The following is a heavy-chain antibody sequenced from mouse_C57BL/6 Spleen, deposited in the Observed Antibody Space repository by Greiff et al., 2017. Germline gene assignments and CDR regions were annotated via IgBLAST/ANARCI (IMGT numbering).Heavy chain of an antibody. Sequence: EVQLVESGGGLVKPGGSLKLSCAASGFTFSSYAMSWVRQTPEKRLEWVATISDGGSYTYYPDNVKGRFTISRDNAKNNLYLQMSHLKSEDTAMYYCARGGYDYDPLYAMDYWGQGTSVTVSS. D-gene: IGHD2-4*01. J-gene: IGHJ4*01. CDR1: GFTFSSYA. CDR2: ISDGGSYT. V-gene: IGHV5-4*01. CDR3: ARGGYDYDPLYAMDY.